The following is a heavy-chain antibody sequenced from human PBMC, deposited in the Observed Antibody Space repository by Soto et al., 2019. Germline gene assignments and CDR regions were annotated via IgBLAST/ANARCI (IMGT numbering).Heavy chain of an antibody. CDR3: ARGGTSGWLKGAYDV. D-gene: IGHD6-19*01. V-gene: IGHV1-69*01. CDR1: GGTLSKHA. J-gene: IGHJ3*01. Sequence: QVQLVQSGAEVKKPGSSVKVSCKASGGTLSKHAITWVRRAPGQGLEWLGGIIPMFGIPNYPQKFQGRVRISADDSTNTSHMELNSLTSEETAIYYCARGGTSGWLKGAYDVWGQGTMVTVS. CDR2: IIPMFGIP.